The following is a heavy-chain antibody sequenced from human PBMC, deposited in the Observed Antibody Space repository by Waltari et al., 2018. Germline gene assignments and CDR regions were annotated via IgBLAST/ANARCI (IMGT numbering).Heavy chain of an antibody. CDR3: ASVDTMGYDAFDI. J-gene: IGHJ3*02. Sequence: QVQLVESGGGVVQPGRSLRLSCAASGFTFSSYAMHWVRQAPGKGLEWVAVISYDGSNKYYADSVKGRFTISRDNSKNTLYLQMNSLRAEDTAVYYCASVDTMGYDAFDIWGQGTMVTVSS. CDR2: ISYDGSNK. CDR1: GFTFSSYA. D-gene: IGHD3-3*01. V-gene: IGHV3-30-3*01.